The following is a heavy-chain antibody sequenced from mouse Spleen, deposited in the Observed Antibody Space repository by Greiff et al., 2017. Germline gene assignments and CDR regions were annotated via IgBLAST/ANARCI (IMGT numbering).Heavy chain of an antibody. CDR2: ISSGGSYT. V-gene: IGHV5-6*01. CDR3: ARQGIYYGNYVYAMDY. Sequence: EVKLQESGGDLVKPGGSLKLSCAASGFTFSSYGMSWVRQTPDKRLEWVATISSGGSYTYYPDSVKGRFTISRDNAKNTLYLQMSSLKSEDTAMYYCARQGIYYGNYVYAMDYWGQGTSVTVSS. D-gene: IGHD2-1*01. CDR1: GFTFSSYG. J-gene: IGHJ4*01.